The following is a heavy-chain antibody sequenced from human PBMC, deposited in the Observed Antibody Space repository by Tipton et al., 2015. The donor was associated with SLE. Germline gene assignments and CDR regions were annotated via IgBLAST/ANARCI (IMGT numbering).Heavy chain of an antibody. CDR1: GSSISSGYY. J-gene: IGHJ4*02. CDR2: IYQNGDT. D-gene: IGHD3/OR15-3a*01. Sequence: TLSLTCPVSGSSISSGYYWGWIRQPPGKGLEWVGTIYQNGDTYYKSSLKSRVTISVDTSKNHFSLKLRSVTAADTAVYYCARDLGHGGDSDYWGQGTLVTVSS. V-gene: IGHV4-38-2*02. CDR3: ARDLGHGGDSDY.